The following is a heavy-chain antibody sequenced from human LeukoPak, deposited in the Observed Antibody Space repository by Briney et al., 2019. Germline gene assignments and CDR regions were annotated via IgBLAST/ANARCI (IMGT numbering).Heavy chain of an antibody. CDR1: GFTFSDHY. CDR2: ISSSSSYT. J-gene: IGHJ3*02. CDR3: ARWDYDFWSGETGHDAFDI. Sequence: PGGSLRLSCAASGFTFSDHYMSWIRQAPGKGLEWVSYISSSSSYTNYADSVKGRFTISRDNAKNSLYLQMNSLRAEDTAVYYCARWDYDFWSGETGHDAFDIWGQGTMVTVSS. V-gene: IGHV3-11*06. D-gene: IGHD3-3*01.